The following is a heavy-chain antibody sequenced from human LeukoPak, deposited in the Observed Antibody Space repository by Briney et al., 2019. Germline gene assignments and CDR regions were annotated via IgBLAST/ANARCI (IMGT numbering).Heavy chain of an antibody. V-gene: IGHV4-59*08. J-gene: IGHJ5*02. Sequence: SETLSLTCTVSGGSISSYYWSWIRQPPGKGLEWIGYIYYSGSTNYNPSLKSRVTISVDTSKNQFSLKLSSVTAADTAVYYCARHIITMVRGVIKRNWFDPWGQETLVTVSS. CDR2: IYYSGST. CDR1: GGSISSYY. D-gene: IGHD3-10*01. CDR3: ARHIITMVRGVIKRNWFDP.